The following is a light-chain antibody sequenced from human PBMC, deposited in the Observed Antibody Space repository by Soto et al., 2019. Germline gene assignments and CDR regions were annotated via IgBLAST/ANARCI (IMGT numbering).Light chain of an antibody. CDR1: QDISNY. CDR3: QQYDNPPYN. V-gene: IGKV1-33*01. J-gene: IGKJ2*01. CDR2: DAS. Sequence: DIQMTQSPSSLSASVGDRVTITCQASQDISNYLNWYQQKAGKAPTLLIYDASNLETGVPSRFSGSGSGTDFTFTISSLQPEDIATYYCQQYDNPPYNFGQGTKAEIK.